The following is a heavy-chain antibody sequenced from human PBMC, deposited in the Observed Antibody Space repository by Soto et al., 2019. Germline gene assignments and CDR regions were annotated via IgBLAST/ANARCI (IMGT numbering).Heavy chain of an antibody. CDR3: TRASSLDFDF. CDR1: GFTFGDYA. D-gene: IGHD3-16*01. V-gene: IGHV3-49*04. J-gene: IGHJ4*02. Sequence: GGSLRLSCTTSGFTFGDYALSWVRQAPGKGLEWVGFIRRNAYGGTTDYAASVKGRFTISRDDSKSIAYLQMNSLRTEDTALYYCTRASSLDFDFWGQGTLVTVSS. CDR2: IRRNAYGGTT.